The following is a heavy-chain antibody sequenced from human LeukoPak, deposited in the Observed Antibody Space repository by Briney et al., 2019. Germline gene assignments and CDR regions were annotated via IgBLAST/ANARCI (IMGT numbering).Heavy chain of an antibody. Sequence: PSETLSLTCTVSGGSISSSSYYWGWIRQPPGKGLEWIGSIYYSGSTYYNPSLKSRVTISVDTSKNQFSLKLSSVTAADTAVYYCARGRGRWYDFWSGYDPLDVWGKGTTVTVSS. CDR1: GGSISSSSYY. CDR3: ARGRGRWYDFWSGYDPLDV. D-gene: IGHD3-3*01. CDR2: IYYSGST. J-gene: IGHJ6*04. V-gene: IGHV4-39*07.